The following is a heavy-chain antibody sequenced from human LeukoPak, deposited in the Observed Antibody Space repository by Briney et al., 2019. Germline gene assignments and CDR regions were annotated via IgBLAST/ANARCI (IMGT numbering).Heavy chain of an antibody. Sequence: ASVTVSCKASGYTFTSYGISWVRQAPGQGLEWMGWISAYNGNTNYAQKLQGRVTMTTDTSTSTAYMELRSLRSDDTAVYYCARDAPHSSGWGFDYWGQGTLVTVSS. V-gene: IGHV1-18*01. CDR3: ARDAPHSSGWGFDY. D-gene: IGHD6-19*01. CDR2: ISAYNGNT. J-gene: IGHJ4*02. CDR1: GYTFTSYG.